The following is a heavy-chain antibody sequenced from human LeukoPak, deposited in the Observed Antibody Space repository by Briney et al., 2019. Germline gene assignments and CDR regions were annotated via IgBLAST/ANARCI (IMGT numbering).Heavy chain of an antibody. Sequence: GGSPRLSCAASGFTFSSYAMHWVRQAPGKGLEWVAVISYGGSNKYYADSVKGRFTISRDNSKNMLYLLMNSLRAEDTAVYYCAKIPTYYDFWSGLTFDYWGQGTLVTVSS. V-gene: IGHV3-30-3*02. J-gene: IGHJ4*02. D-gene: IGHD3-3*01. CDR3: AKIPTYYDFWSGLTFDY. CDR2: ISYGGSNK. CDR1: GFTFSSYA.